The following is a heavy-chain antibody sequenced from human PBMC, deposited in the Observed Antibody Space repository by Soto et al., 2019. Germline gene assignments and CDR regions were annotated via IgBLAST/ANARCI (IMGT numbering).Heavy chain of an antibody. J-gene: IGHJ4*02. CDR2: ISGSGGST. D-gene: IGHD2-21*02. V-gene: IGHV3-23*01. Sequence: GGSLRLSCAASGFTFSSYAMSWVRQAPGKGLEWVSAISGSGGSTYYADSVKGRFTISRDNSKNTLYLQMNSLRAEDTAVYYCAKATQDCGGDCYSPYYWGQGTLVTVSS. CDR3: AKATQDCGGDCYSPYY. CDR1: GFTFSSYA.